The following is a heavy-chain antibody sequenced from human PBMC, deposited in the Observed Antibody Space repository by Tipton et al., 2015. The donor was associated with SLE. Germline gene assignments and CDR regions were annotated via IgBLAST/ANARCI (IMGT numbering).Heavy chain of an antibody. Sequence: TLSLTCTVSGGSISSGVYYWSWIRQLPGKGLEWIGYIYYSGNTYYNPSLKSRLTMSVDTSKNQFSLRLRSVTAADTAVYYCATYGAFVYMDVWGKGTTVTVSS. J-gene: IGHJ6*03. CDR1: GGSISSGVYY. D-gene: IGHD4-17*01. CDR2: IYYSGNT. CDR3: ATYGAFVYMDV. V-gene: IGHV4-31*03.